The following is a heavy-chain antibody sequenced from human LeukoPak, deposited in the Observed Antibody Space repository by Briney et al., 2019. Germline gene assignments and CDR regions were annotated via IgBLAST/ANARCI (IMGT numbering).Heavy chain of an antibody. J-gene: IGHJ5*02. V-gene: IGHV4-59*01. CDR2: IYYSGST. CDR3: ARDNYDPTGGNWFDP. CDR1: GGSISSYY. D-gene: IGHD3-3*01. Sequence: SETLSLTCTVSGGSISSYYWSWIRQPPEKGLEWIGYIYYSGSTNYNPSLKSRVTISVDTSKNQFSLKLSSVTAADTAVYYCARDNYDPTGGNWFDPWGQGTLVTVSS.